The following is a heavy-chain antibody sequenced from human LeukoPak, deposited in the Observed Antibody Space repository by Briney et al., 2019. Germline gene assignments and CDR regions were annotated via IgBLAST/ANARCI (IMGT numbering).Heavy chain of an antibody. CDR2: INSDGSST. CDR3: AKARITILLDY. V-gene: IGHV3-74*01. J-gene: IGHJ4*02. Sequence: GGSLRLSCAASGFTFSSYWMHWVRQAPGKGLVWVSRINSDGSSTSYADSVKGRFTISRDNSKNTLYLLMNSLRAEDTAVYYCAKARITILLDYWGQGTLVTVSS. CDR1: GFTFSSYW. D-gene: IGHD3-9*01.